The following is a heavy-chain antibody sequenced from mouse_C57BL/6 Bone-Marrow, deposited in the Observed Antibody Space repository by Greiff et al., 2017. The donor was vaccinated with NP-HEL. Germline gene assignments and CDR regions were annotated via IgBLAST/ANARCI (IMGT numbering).Heavy chain of an antibody. CDR3: AREKLKGFAY. V-gene: IGHV1-52*01. J-gene: IGHJ3*01. D-gene: IGHD1-3*01. Sequence: QVQLQQPGAELVRPGSSVKLSCKASGYTFTSYWMHWVKQRPIQGLEWIGNIDPSDSETHYNQKFKDKATLTVDKSSSTAYMELRSLTSEDSEVYSCAREKLKGFAYWGQGTLVTVSA. CDR2: IDPSDSET. CDR1: GYTFTSYW.